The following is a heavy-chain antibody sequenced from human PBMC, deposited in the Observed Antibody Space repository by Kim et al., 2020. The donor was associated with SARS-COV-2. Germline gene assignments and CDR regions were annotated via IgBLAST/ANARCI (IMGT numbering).Heavy chain of an antibody. J-gene: IGHJ4*02. Sequence: ASVKVSCKASGYTFTSYGISWVRQAPGQGLEWMGWISAYNGNTNYAQKLQGRVTMTTDTSTSTAYMELRSLRSDDTAVYYCARDLPIYDILTGYQDYWGQGTLVTVSS. V-gene: IGHV1-18*04. CDR1: GYTFTSYG. CDR2: ISAYNGNT. D-gene: IGHD3-9*01. CDR3: ARDLPIYDILTGYQDY.